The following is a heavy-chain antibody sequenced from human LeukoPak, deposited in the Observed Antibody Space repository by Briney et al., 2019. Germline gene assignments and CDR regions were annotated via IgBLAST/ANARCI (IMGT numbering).Heavy chain of an antibody. Sequence: GRSLRLSCAASGFTFDDYAMHWVRQAPGKGLEWVSGISWNSGHKGYADSVKGRFTISRDNAKNSLYLQMNSLRAEDTAVYYCARAPGSVQRWLVDYWGQGTLVTVSS. V-gene: IGHV3-9*01. J-gene: IGHJ4*02. CDR2: ISWNSGHK. D-gene: IGHD5-24*01. CDR1: GFTFDDYA. CDR3: ARAPGSVQRWLVDY.